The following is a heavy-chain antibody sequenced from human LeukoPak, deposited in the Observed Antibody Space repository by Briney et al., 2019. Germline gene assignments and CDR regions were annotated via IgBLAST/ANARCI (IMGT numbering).Heavy chain of an antibody. CDR3: ARQVTVGSFFDY. CDR1: GGSISSYY. Sequence: SETLSLTCTVSGGSISSYYWNWIRQPPGKGLEWIGYINYIRTTDYNPSLKSRVTISLDTSKNRFSLKLSSVTAADTAVYYCARQVTVGSFFDYWGQGTLVTVSS. CDR2: INYIRTT. J-gene: IGHJ4*02. V-gene: IGHV4-59*08. D-gene: IGHD2-21*02.